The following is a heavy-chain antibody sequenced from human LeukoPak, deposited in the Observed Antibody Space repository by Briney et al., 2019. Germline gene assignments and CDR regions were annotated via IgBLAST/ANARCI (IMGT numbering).Heavy chain of an antibody. D-gene: IGHD4-23*01. CDR3: ARPLDYGGNGDAFDI. V-gene: IGHV4-61*02. J-gene: IGHJ3*02. Sequence: PSQTLSLTCTVSGGSISSGSYYWSWIRQPAGKGLEWIGRIYTSGSTNYNPSLKSRVTISVDTSKNQFSLKLSSVTAADTAVYYCARPLDYGGNGDAFDIWGQGTMVTVSS. CDR1: GGSISSGSYY. CDR2: IYTSGST.